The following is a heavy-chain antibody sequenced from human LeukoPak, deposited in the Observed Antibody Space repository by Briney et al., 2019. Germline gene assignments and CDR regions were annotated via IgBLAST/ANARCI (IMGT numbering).Heavy chain of an antibody. CDR2: IRYDGSNK. CDR3: AKVEGSSSSLDY. CDR1: GFTFSSYG. V-gene: IGHV3-30*02. D-gene: IGHD6-6*01. J-gene: IGHJ4*02. Sequence: GGSLRLSCAASGFTFSSYGMHWVRQAPGKGLEWVAFIRYDGSNKYYADSVKGRFTISRDNSKNTLYLQMNSLRAEDTAVYYCAKVEGSSSSLDYWGQGTLVTVSS.